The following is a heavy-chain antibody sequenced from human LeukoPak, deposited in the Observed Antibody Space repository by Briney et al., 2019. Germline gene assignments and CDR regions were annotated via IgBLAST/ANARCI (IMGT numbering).Heavy chain of an antibody. J-gene: IGHJ4*03. CDR2: INPYSGDT. V-gene: IGHV1-2*02. CDR3: VSGNYFEY. D-gene: IGHD4-23*01. Sequence: ASVNASCKASGYSPSDYYIDWVRQAPGQGLEWMGWINPYSGDTNYEQKFQGRVTMTRDTSISTAYMELSSLRSDDTAVYYCVSGNYFEYRGYGTLWTVSS. CDR1: GYSPSDYY.